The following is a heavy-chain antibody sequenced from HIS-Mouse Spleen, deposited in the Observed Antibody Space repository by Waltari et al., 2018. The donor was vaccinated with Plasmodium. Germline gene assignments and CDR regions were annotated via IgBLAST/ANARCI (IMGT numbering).Heavy chain of an antibody. V-gene: IGHV4-34*01. CDR1: GRSFSGYY. Sequence: QVQLQQWGAGLLKPSETLSPTCAVSGRSFSGYYWCWIRQPAGTGLGWIGEINHSGSTYYNPHLKSRLTISVGTSKKQFSQRLSSVTAAGTAVYYCARLVVVASKGSYWGQGTLVTVSA. CDR3: ARLVVVASKGSY. CDR2: INHSGST. D-gene: IGHD2-15*01. J-gene: IGHJ4*02.